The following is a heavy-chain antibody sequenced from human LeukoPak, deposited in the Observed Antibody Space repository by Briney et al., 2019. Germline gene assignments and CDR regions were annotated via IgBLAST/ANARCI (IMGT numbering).Heavy chain of an antibody. CDR3: ARTLLAYDALDI. V-gene: IGHV4-34*01. J-gene: IGHJ3*02. CDR1: GGSFSGYY. CDR2: INHSGST. Sequence: SETLSLTCAVYGGSFSGYYWSWIRQPPGKGLEWIGEINHSGSTNYNPSLKSRVTISVDTSKNQFSLKLSSVTAADTAVYYCARTLLAYDALDIWGQGTMVTVSS.